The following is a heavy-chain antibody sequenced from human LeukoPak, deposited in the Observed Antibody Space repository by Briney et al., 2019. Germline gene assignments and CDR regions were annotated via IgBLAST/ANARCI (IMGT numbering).Heavy chain of an antibody. CDR2: IIPIHGIA. Sequence: SVKVSCKASGGTFSSYTISWVRQAPGQGLEWMGRIIPIHGIANYEQKFQGRVTITADKSTSTAYMELSSLRSEDTAVYYCAREKDFGVVISPRYYYYYMDVWGKGTTVTVSS. V-gene: IGHV1-69*04. CDR1: GGTFSSYT. CDR3: AREKDFGVVISPRYYYYYMDV. J-gene: IGHJ6*03. D-gene: IGHD3-3*01.